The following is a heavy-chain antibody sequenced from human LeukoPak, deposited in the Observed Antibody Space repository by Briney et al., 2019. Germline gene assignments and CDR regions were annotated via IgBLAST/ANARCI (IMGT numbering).Heavy chain of an antibody. D-gene: IGHD1-26*01. CDR2: IIPIFGTA. J-gene: IGHJ4*02. V-gene: IGHV1-69*13. CDR1: GGTFSSYA. Sequence: SVKVSCKASGGTFSSYAISWVRQAPGQGLEWMGGIIPIFGTANYAQKFQGRVTITADESTSTAYMELSSLRSEDTAVYYCAVLWGSYYGIDYWGQGTLVTVSS. CDR3: AVLWGSYYGIDY.